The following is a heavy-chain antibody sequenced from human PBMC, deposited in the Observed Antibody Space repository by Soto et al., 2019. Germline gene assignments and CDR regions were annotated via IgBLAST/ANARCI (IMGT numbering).Heavy chain of an antibody. CDR2: INADYGNT. CDR1: GYTFYSHS. CDR3: ARCIQGDYYYGMDV. D-gene: IGHD5-18*01. J-gene: IGHJ6*02. V-gene: IGHV1-18*01. Sequence: QAQLVQSGAEVRKPGASVKVSCKASGYTFYSHSISWVRQAPGQGLEWMGRINADYGNTQYAQKFRGRVTMPTHTSTTTVYMELTNLRSDDTAVYYCARCIQGDYYYGMDVWGQGTTVTVSS.